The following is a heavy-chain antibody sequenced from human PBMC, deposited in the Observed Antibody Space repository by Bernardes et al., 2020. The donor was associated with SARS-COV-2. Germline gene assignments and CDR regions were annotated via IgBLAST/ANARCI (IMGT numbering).Heavy chain of an antibody. J-gene: IGHJ4*02. Sequence: GSLRLSCAASGFTFSDYSMNWVRQAPGRGLEWVSYISIPGTTIYYADSVKGRFTISRDNAKSLLYLEMNSLRVEDTAMYYCVRDPTSDYWGQGTLVTVSS. CDR2: ISIPGTTI. CDR1: GFTFSDYS. V-gene: IGHV3-48*04. CDR3: VRDPTSDY.